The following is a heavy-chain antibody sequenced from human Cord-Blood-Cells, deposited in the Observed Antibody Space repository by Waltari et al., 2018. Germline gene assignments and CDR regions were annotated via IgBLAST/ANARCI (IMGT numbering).Heavy chain of an antibody. J-gene: IGHJ6*02. V-gene: IGHV1-46*01. CDR3: ARDLVAGDHYYYGMDV. Sequence: QVQLVQSGAEVKKPGASVKVSCKASGYTFTSYYMHWVRQAPGQGLEWMGIINPSGGSTSYAQKFQGRVTMTRDTSTSTVYMELSSLRSEDTAVYYCARDLVAGDHYYYGMDVWGQGTTVTVSS. CDR1: GYTFTSYY. D-gene: IGHD6-19*01. CDR2: INPSGGST.